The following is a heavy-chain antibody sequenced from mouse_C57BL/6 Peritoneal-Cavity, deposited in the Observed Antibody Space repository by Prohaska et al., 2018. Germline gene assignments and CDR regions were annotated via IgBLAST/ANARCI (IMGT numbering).Heavy chain of an antibody. CDR2: IYPGSGST. CDR3: ASDYYADY. V-gene: IGHV1-55*01. CDR1: LTSHR. Sequence: LTSHRRTWVKQRPGQGLEWIGDIYPGSGSTNYNEKFKSKATLTVDTSSSTAYMQLNSLTSEDSAFYYYASDYYADYWGQGTTLTVSS. J-gene: IGHJ2*01.